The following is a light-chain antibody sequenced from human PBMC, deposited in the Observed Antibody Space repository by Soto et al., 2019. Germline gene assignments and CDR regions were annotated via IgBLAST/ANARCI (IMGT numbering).Light chain of an antibody. CDR1: QDISSF. V-gene: IGKV1-9*01. CDR2: AAS. Sequence: IQLTQSPSSLSASVGDRVTITCRASQDISSFLAWYQQNPGKAPKLLIFAASTLQSGVPSRFSGSGSGTDFTLTISSLQPEDFATYYCQQTESYPSTFGGGTKVEIK. J-gene: IGKJ4*01. CDR3: QQTESYPST.